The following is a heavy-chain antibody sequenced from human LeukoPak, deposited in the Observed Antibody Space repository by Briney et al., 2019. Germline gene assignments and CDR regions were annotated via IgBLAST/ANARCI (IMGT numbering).Heavy chain of an antibody. V-gene: IGHV3-7*05. J-gene: IGHJ4*02. D-gene: IGHD5-12*01. CDR3: TRDLEINRGYDYGTHWFDY. CDR1: GFTFSSYW. CDR2: IKQDGSEK. Sequence: GGSLRLSCAASGFTFSSYWMSWVRQAPGKGLEWVANIKQDGSEKYYVDSVKGRFTISRDNAKNSLCLQINSLRAEDTAVYYCTRDLEINRGYDYGTHWFDYWGQGTLVTVSS.